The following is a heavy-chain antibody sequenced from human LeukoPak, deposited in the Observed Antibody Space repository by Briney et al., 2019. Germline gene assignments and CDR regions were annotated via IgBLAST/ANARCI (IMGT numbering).Heavy chain of an antibody. D-gene: IGHD3-22*01. Sequence: ASVKVSCKASGYTFTSYGISWVRQAPGQGLGWMGWISAYNGKTNYAQKLQGRVTITTDTSTSTAYMELRSLRSDDTAVYYCARDGRPFLGYYYDSSGYYYYFDYWGQGTLVTVSS. CDR1: GYTFTSYG. V-gene: IGHV1-18*01. J-gene: IGHJ4*02. CDR2: ISAYNGKT. CDR3: ARDGRPFLGYYYDSSGYYYYFDY.